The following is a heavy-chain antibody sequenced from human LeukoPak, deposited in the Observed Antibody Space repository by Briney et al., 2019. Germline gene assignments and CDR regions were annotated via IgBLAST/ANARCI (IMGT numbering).Heavy chain of an antibody. CDR1: GYTFTAYE. CDR3: AREEDCGTARCSNDH. V-gene: IGHV1-2*02. D-gene: IGHD1-1*01. Sequence: GASVKVSCTASGYTFTAYEMHWVRQAPGQGLEYVGWINPKNGGTNSAQNFQGRVTMTWDTSVSTVYMELSRLRSDDTAVYYCAREEDCGTARCSNDHWGQGTLVTVSS. J-gene: IGHJ4*02. CDR2: INPKNGGT.